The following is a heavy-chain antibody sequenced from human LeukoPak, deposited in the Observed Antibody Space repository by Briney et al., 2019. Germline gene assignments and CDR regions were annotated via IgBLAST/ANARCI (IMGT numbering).Heavy chain of an antibody. CDR3: ASYRPDEYSNGWYLVEYYFDF. CDR2: INTYNGNT. Sequence: ASVKVSCKASGYIFSSYGISWVRQAPGQGLEWMGWINTYNGNTNYVQKLQGRVTMTTDTSTSTAYMELRSLRSDDTAVYYCASYRPDEYSNGWYLVEYYFDFWGQGTLVTVSS. D-gene: IGHD6-19*01. V-gene: IGHV1-18*01. CDR1: GYIFSSYG. J-gene: IGHJ4*02.